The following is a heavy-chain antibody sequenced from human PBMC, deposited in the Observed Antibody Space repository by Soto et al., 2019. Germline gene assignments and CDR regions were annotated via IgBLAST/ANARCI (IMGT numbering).Heavy chain of an antibody. D-gene: IGHD6-19*01. Sequence: QVQLVQSGAEVKKPGSSVKVSCKASGGTFRGYAISWVRQAPGQGLAWMGGIIPTFGAANYAQHFQGRVTITADESTSTVYMELSSLRSDDTAVYYCATSADNSGWYYFHYWGQGTLVTVSS. J-gene: IGHJ4*02. V-gene: IGHV1-69*12. CDR3: ATSADNSGWYYFHY. CDR1: GGTFRGYA. CDR2: IIPTFGAA.